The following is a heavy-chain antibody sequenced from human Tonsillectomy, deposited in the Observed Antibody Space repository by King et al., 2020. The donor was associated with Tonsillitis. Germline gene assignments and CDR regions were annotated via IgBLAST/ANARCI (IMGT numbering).Heavy chain of an antibody. V-gene: IGHV3-30-3*01. CDR3: ARDGREITGEYYFDY. J-gene: IGHJ4*02. CDR2: ISFDGTNK. CDR1: GFTFSYYV. D-gene: IGHD7-27*01. Sequence: VQLVESGGGVVQPGRSLRLSCAASGFTFSYYVMNWVRQAPGKGLEWVAVISFDGTNKYYADSVKGRFTISRDNSKNTLYLRMNSLRAEDTAVYFCARDGREITGEYYFDYWGQGTLVTVSS.